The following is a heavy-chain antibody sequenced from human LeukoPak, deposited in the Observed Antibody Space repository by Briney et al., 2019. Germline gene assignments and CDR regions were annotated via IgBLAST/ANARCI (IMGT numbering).Heavy chain of an antibody. J-gene: IGHJ6*03. CDR2: INHSGST. D-gene: IGHD4-17*01. Sequence: SETLSLTCAVYGGSFSGYYWSWIRQPPGEGLEWIGEINHSGSTNYNPSLKSRVTISVDTSKNQFSLKLSSVTAADTAVYYCARGLFYGDYVSYYYYMDVWGKGTTVTVSS. V-gene: IGHV4-34*01. CDR3: ARGLFYGDYVSYYYYMDV. CDR1: GGSFSGYY.